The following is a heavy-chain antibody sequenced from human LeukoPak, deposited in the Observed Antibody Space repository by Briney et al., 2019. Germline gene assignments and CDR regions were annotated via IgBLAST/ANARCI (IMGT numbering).Heavy chain of an antibody. Sequence: SETLSLTCAVSGDSISNSGWSWGWVRQFPGKGLEWIGTMPFDENVSDNEIPSYNPSLKRRVTISAEKSKNQLSLMVNSVTAADTASYYCARLTLTGEAGQGWFDAWGQGILVIVSS. J-gene: IGHJ5*02. V-gene: IGHV4-39*01. CDR1: GDSISNSGWS. D-gene: IGHD3-9*01. CDR3: ARLTLTGEAGQGWFDA. CDR2: MPFDENVSDNEIP.